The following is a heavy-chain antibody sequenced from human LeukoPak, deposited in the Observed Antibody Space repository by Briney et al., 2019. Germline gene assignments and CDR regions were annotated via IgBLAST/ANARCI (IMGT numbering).Heavy chain of an antibody. V-gene: IGHV3-7*03. Sequence: GGSLRLSCAAPGFSFSTIYMSWVRQTPGQGLEWVANINVDGTAEYYVDSVKGRFTISRDNAKNSLYLQMNSLRAEDTAVYYCARDLGYQLLYWGQGIQVTVSS. D-gene: IGHD2-2*01. CDR2: INVDGTAE. J-gene: IGHJ4*02. CDR3: ARDLGYQLLY. CDR1: GFSFSTIY.